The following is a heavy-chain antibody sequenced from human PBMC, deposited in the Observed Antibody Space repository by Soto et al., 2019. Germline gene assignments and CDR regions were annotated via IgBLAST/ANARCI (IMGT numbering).Heavy chain of an antibody. CDR2: INPSGGST. J-gene: IGHJ5*02. CDR3: ARDGSALWFDP. Sequence: GASVKVSCKASGYTFTSYYMHWVRQAPGQGLEWMGIINPSGGSTSYAQKFQGRVTMTRDTSTSTVYMELSSLRSEDTAVYHCARDGSALWFDPWGQGTLVTVSS. V-gene: IGHV1-46*03. CDR1: GYTFTSYY.